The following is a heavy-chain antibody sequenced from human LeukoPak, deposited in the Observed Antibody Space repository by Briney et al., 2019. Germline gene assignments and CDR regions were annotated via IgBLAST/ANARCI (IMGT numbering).Heavy chain of an antibody. D-gene: IGHD6-19*01. V-gene: IGHV4-39*07. CDR3: ARYYAGYSSGWSWDY. Sequence: SETLSLTCTVSGGSISSINYYWSWIRQPPGKGLEWIGSGCYSRTTYYNLSLRSRVTISVDRSKNQFSLKLSSVTAADTAVYYCARYYAGYSSGWSWDYWGQGTLVTVSS. CDR2: GCYSRTT. J-gene: IGHJ4*02. CDR1: GGSISSINYY.